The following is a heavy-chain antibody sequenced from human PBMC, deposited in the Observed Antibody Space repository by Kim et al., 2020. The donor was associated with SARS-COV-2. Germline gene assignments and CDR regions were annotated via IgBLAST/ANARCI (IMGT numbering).Heavy chain of an antibody. V-gene: IGHV7-4-1*02. CDR3: ARGSSRWYNWWFDP. D-gene: IGHD6-13*01. CDR2: INTNTGNP. Sequence: ASVKVSCKASGYTFTSYAMNWVRQAPGQGLEWMGWINTNTGNPTYAQGFTGRFVFSLDTSVSTAYLQISSLKAEDTAVYYCARGSSRWYNWWFDPWGQGTLVTVSS. J-gene: IGHJ5*02. CDR1: GYTFTSYA.